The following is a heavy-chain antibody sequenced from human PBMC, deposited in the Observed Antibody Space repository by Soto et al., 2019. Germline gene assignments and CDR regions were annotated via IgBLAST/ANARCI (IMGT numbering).Heavy chain of an antibody. CDR2: VIPMFGTA. V-gene: IGHV1-69*06. CDR3: ARGGLRWEEVTTYSYHVGV. Sequence: QVQLVQSGAEFKKPGSSVKISCKASGGTFNNYHITWVRQAPRQGLEWMGGVIPMFGTATYTQTVHGRLTITADISTSTSYMDLSSLRSEDTATSFCARGGLRWEEVTTYSYHVGVWGQGTTVTVSS. D-gene: IGHD3-22*01. J-gene: IGHJ6*02. CDR1: GGTFNNYH.